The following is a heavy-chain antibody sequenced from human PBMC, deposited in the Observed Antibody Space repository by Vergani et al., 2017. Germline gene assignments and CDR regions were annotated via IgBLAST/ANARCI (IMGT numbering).Heavy chain of an antibody. CDR3: AREGICSSTSCYPFFDY. D-gene: IGHD2-2*01. Sequence: EVQLVESGGGLVQPGRSLRLSCAASGFTFSSYSMNWVRQAPGKGLEWVSSISSSSSYIYYADSVKGRFTISRDNAKNSLYLQMNSLRAEDTAVYYCAREGICSSTSCYPFFDYWGQGTLVTVSS. V-gene: IGHV3-21*01. CDR2: ISSSSSYI. CDR1: GFTFSSYS. J-gene: IGHJ4*02.